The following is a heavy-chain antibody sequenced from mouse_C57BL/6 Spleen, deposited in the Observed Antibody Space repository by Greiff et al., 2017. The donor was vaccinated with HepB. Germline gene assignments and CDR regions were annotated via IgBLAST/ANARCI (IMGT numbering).Heavy chain of an antibody. J-gene: IGHJ4*01. CDR2: IYPRSGNT. CDR3: ARWGLLRDYYYAMDY. V-gene: IGHV1-81*01. CDR1: GYTFTSYG. Sequence: QVQLKQSGAELARPGASVKLSCKASGYTFTSYGISWVKQRTGQGLEWIGEIYPRSGNTYYNEKFKGKATLTADKSSSTAYMELRSLTSEDSAVYFCARWGLLRDYYYAMDYWGQGTSVTVSS. D-gene: IGHD1-1*01.